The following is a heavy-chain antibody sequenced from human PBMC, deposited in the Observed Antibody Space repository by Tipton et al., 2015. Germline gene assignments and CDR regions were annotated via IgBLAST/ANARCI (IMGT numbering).Heavy chain of an antibody. V-gene: IGHV4-39*01. J-gene: IGHJ2*01. CDR3: ARYSWGYWYFDL. D-gene: IGHD1-26*01. CDR2: IHYGGFT. CDR1: GVSITRSGYF. Sequence: TLSLTCTVSGVSITRSGYFWGWIRQTPGKGLEWIGSIHYGGFTYYNPSLNSRVTISVDTSKNQFSLKLSSVTAADTAVYYCARYSWGYWYFDLWGRGTLVSVSS.